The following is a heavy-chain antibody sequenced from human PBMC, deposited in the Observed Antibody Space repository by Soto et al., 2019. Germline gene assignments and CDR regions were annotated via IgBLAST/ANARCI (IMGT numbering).Heavy chain of an antibody. D-gene: IGHD4-17*01. CDR1: GYTLTVFS. V-gene: IGHV1-24*01. Sequence: APLNGSCKGSGYTLTVFSIHWVLHAPGKGHEWMGGFDPEDGETIYAQKFQGRVTMTEDTSTDTAYMELSSLRSEDKAVYYCATVTTVTTTPYFFDYWGQGTLVTVSS. J-gene: IGHJ4*02. CDR2: FDPEDGET. CDR3: ATVTTVTTTPYFFDY.